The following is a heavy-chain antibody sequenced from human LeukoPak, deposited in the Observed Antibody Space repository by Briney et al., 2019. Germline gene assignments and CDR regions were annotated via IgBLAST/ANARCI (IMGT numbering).Heavy chain of an antibody. CDR2: ISVYNGNT. CDR3: ARAGAVVAATKYFQH. CDR1: DSTFTSYG. D-gene: IGHD2-15*01. V-gene: IGHV1-18*01. Sequence: ASAKVSCKSSDSTFTSYGISWVRLAPGQGLEWMGWISVYNGNTNYAQKLQGRVTMTTDTSTSTAYMELRSLRSDDTAVYYCARAGAVVAATKYFQHWGQGTLVTVSS. J-gene: IGHJ1*01.